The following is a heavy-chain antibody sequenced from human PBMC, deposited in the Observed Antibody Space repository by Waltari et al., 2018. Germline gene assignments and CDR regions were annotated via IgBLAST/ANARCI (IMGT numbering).Heavy chain of an antibody. CDR2: IDHRGST. Sequence: QVQLQESGPGLVKPSETLSLTCAVSGYSISSGYYWGWIRQPPGKGLERIGSIDHRGSTYYNPSLKSRVTISVDTSKNQFSLKLSAVTAADTAVYYCATLESIAAAGGYWGQGTLVTVSS. CDR1: GYSISSGYY. J-gene: IGHJ4*02. V-gene: IGHV4-38-2*01. D-gene: IGHD6-13*01. CDR3: ATLESIAAAGGY.